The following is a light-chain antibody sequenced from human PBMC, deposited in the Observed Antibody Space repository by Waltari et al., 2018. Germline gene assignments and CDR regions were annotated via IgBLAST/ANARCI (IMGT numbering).Light chain of an antibody. V-gene: IGLV2-11*01. CDR3: SSHAGSNTYYI. CDR2: DVT. Sequence: TQPPSVSGSPGQSVTISCTGTSSDIGGYNYVSWYQQHPGKAPKLMIYDVTKRPSGVSDRFSGSKSGNTASLTISGLQAEDEADYYCSSHAGSNTYYIFGAGTRLTVL. CDR1: SSDIGGYNY. J-gene: IGLJ1*01.